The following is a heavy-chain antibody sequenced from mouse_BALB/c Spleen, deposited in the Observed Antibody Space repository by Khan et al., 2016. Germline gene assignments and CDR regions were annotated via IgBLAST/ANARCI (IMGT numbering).Heavy chain of an antibody. CDR1: GYSITSDYA. CDR3: ARRDRFDY. J-gene: IGHJ2*01. V-gene: IGHV3-2*02. Sequence: EVQLQESGPGLVKPSQSLSLTCTVTGYSITSDYAWNWIRQFPGNKLEWMGYISYSGSTSYNPFLKSRISITRDTSKNQFFLQLNSVTTEDTATYYCARRDRFDYWGQGTTLTVSS. CDR2: ISYSGST.